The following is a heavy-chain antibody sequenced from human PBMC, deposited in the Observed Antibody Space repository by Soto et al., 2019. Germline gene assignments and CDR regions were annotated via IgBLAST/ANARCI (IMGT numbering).Heavy chain of an antibody. D-gene: IGHD1-1*01. V-gene: IGHV4-34*01. CDR3: ARMWSAYNSY. CDR1: GGSFSGYY. Sequence: PSETLSLTCAVYGGSFSGYYWSWIRQPPGKGLEWIGEINHSGSANYNPSLKSRVTISVDTSKNQFSLKVNSVTAADTAMYYCARMWSAYNSYWSQGTLVPVSP. CDR2: INHSGSA. J-gene: IGHJ4*02.